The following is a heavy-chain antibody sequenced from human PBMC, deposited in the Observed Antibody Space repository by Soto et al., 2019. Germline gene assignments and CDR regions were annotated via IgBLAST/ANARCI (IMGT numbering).Heavy chain of an antibody. Sequence: EVQLVESGGGLVQPGRSLRLSCAASGFTFDDYAMHWVRQAPGKGLEWVSGINWNSGRIGYVDSVKGRFTVSRDNAKNSLYLQMNSLRPEDTAFYYCAKDIGGNEFWYFDYWGQGTLVTVSS. D-gene: IGHD3-3*01. CDR1: GFTFDDYA. CDR3: AKDIGGNEFWYFDY. J-gene: IGHJ4*02. CDR2: INWNSGRI. V-gene: IGHV3-9*01.